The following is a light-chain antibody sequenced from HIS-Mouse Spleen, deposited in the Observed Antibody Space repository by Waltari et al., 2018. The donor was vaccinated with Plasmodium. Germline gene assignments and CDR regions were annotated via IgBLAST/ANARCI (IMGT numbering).Light chain of an antibody. V-gene: IGLV3-10*01. CDR2: EDS. Sequence: SYELTQPPSVSVSTGPTARNTCSGAALPKKYAYWYQQKSGQAPVLVIYEDSKRPSGIPERFSGSSSGTMATLTISGAQVEDEADYYCYSTDSSGNHRVFGGGTKLTVL. J-gene: IGLJ3*02. CDR3: YSTDSSGNHRV. CDR1: ALPKKY.